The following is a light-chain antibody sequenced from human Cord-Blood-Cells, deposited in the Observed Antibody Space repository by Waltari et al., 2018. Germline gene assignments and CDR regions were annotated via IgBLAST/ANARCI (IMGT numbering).Light chain of an antibody. V-gene: IGKV3-20*01. CDR3: QQYGSSPT. J-gene: IGKJ2*01. Sequence: EIVLTQSPGTLSLSQVERATLSCRASQSVSSSYLAWYQQKPGQAPRLLIYGASSRATGIPDRFSGSGSGTDFTLTISRLEPEDFAVYYCQQYGSSPTFGQGTKLEIK. CDR2: GAS. CDR1: QSVSSSY.